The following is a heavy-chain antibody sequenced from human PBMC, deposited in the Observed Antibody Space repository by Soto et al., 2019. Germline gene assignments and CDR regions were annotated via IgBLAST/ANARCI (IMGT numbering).Heavy chain of an antibody. Sequence: QVQLVESGGGVVQPGRSLRLSCAASGFTFSSYGMHWVRQAPGKGLEWVAVISYDGSNKYYADTVKGRFTISRDKSKNTLYLQTNSLRAEDTAVYYCAKDSRITMIVAPFDYWGQGTLVTVSS. CDR2: ISYDGSNK. CDR3: AKDSRITMIVAPFDY. D-gene: IGHD3-22*01. J-gene: IGHJ4*02. V-gene: IGHV3-30*18. CDR1: GFTFSSYG.